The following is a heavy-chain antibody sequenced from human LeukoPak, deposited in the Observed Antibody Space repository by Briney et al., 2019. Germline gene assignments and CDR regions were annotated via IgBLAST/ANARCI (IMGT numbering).Heavy chain of an antibody. D-gene: IGHD5-12*01. Sequence: KTSETLSLTCAVYGEPFSGYYWSWIRQPPGKGLEWIGEINHSGSTNSNPSLKSRVTISVDTSKNQFSLKLSSVTAADTAVYYCAGRGYSGYDYSNYWYFDLWGRGTLVTVSS. CDR3: AGRGYSGYDYSNYWYFDL. J-gene: IGHJ2*01. CDR1: GEPFSGYY. V-gene: IGHV4-34*01. CDR2: INHSGST.